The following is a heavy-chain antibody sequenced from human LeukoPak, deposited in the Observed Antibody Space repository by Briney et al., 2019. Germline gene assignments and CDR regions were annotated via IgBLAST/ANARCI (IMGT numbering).Heavy chain of an antibody. CDR3: ARPRITMVRGVRHHAFDI. CDR1: GYTFTGYY. CDR2: INPNSGGT. J-gene: IGHJ3*02. D-gene: IGHD3-10*01. Sequence: ASVKVSCKASGYTFTGYYMHWVRQAPGQGLEWMGWINPNSGGTNYAQKFQGRVTMTTDTSTSTAYMELRSLRSDDTAVYYCARPRITMVRGVRHHAFDIWGQGTMVTVSS. V-gene: IGHV1-2*02.